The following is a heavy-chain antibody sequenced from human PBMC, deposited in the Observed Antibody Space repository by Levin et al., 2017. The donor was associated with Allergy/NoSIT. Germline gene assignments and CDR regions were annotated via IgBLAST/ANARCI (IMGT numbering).Heavy chain of an antibody. J-gene: IGHJ6*02. V-gene: IGHV4-39*01. CDR2: IYYSGST. D-gene: IGHD2-15*01. Sequence: GSLRLSCTVSGGSISSSSYYWGWIRQPPGKGLEWIGSIYYSGSTYYNPSLKSRVTISVDTSKNQFSLKLSSVTAADTAVYYCARHSRIVVVVAATLTGMDVWGQGTTVTVSS. CDR1: GGSISSSSYY. CDR3: ARHSRIVVVVAATLTGMDV.